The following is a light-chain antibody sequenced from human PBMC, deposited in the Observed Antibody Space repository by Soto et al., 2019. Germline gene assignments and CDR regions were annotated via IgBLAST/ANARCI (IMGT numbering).Light chain of an antibody. V-gene: IGLV2-11*01. CDR1: SSDVGNYNN. J-gene: IGLJ2*01. Sequence: QSALTQPRSVSGSPGQSVTISCSGTSSDVGNYNNVSWYQQHPGKAPKLMIYDVSKRPSGVPDRFSGSKSGNTASLTISGLQAEDEADYYCCSYAGSYSVVFGGGTKLTVL. CDR2: DVS. CDR3: CSYAGSYSVV.